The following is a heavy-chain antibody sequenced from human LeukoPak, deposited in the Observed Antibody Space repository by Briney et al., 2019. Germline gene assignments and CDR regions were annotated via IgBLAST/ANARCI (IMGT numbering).Heavy chain of an antibody. D-gene: IGHD5-18*01. Sequence: ASVKVSCKASGYTFTIYGISWVRQAPGQGLEWMGWISAYNGNTNYAQKLQGRVTMTTDTSTSTAYMELGSLRSDDTAVYYCARDQGGYSQYASPEFSNNMDVWGKGTTVTVSS. CDR3: ARDQGGYSQYASPEFSNNMDV. CDR2: ISAYNGNT. CDR1: GYTFTIYG. V-gene: IGHV1-18*01. J-gene: IGHJ6*03.